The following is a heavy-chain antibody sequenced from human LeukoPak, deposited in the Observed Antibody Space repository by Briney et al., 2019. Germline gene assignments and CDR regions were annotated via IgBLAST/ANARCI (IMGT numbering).Heavy chain of an antibody. CDR2: ISAYNGNT. Sequence: ASVKVSCKASGYTFTSYGISWVRQAPGQGLEWMGWISAYNGNTNYAQKLQGRVTMTTDTSTSTAYMELRSLRSDDTAVYYCARSAAARGYDYMDVWGKGTTVTVSS. V-gene: IGHV1-18*01. CDR3: ARSAAARGYDYMDV. D-gene: IGHD6-6*01. CDR1: GYTFTSYG. J-gene: IGHJ6*03.